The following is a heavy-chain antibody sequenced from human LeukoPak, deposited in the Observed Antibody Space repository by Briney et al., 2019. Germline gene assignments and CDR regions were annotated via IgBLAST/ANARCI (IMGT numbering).Heavy chain of an antibody. CDR3: ARPLTSSSMYYFDY. CDR2: IWYDGSNK. D-gene: IGHD2-2*01. V-gene: IGHV3-33*08. Sequence: GGSLRLSCAASGFTFSSFTMHWVRQAPGKGLEWVAVIWYDGSNKYYADSVKGRFTISRDNSKNTLYLQMNSLRAEDTAVYYCARPLTSSSMYYFDYWGQGTLVTVSS. CDR1: GFTFSSFT. J-gene: IGHJ4*02.